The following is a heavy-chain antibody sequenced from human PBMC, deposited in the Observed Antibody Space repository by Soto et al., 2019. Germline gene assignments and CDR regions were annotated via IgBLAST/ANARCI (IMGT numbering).Heavy chain of an antibody. D-gene: IGHD3-10*01. CDR3: TSDWEITVSTLSFGGF. Sequence: QVQLVQSGAEVKKPGSSVKVSCKASGGTFSPYTINWVRQAPGQGLEWMGRIIPFHGVTNYAQKFQARVTITADKSTSTAYMELSGLRFEDTAMYYCTSDWEITVSTLSFGGFWGRGTLVTVSS. CDR2: IIPFHGVT. CDR1: GGTFSPYT. J-gene: IGHJ4*02. V-gene: IGHV1-69*02.